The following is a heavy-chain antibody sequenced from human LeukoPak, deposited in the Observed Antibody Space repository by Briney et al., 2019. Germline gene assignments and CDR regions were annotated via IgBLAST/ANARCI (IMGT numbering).Heavy chain of an antibody. Sequence: ASVKVSCKVSGYTLTELSMHWVRQAPGKGLEWMGGFDPEDGETIYAQKFQGRVTMTEDTSTDTAYMELSSLRSEDTAVYYCATELRDDYYDSTWDAFDIWVQGTMVSVCS. V-gene: IGHV1-24*01. CDR3: ATELRDDYYDSTWDAFDI. CDR2: FDPEDGET. CDR1: GYTLTELS. D-gene: IGHD3-22*01. J-gene: IGHJ3*02.